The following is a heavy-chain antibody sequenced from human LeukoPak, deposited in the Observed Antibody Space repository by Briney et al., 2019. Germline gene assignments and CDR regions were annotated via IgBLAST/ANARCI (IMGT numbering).Heavy chain of an antibody. V-gene: IGHV1-69*01. J-gene: IGHJ4*02. CDR2: IIPIFGTA. CDR1: GGTFSRYA. Sequence: GASVKVSCKASGGTFSRYAISWVRQAPGQGLEWMGGIIPIFGTANYAQKFQGRVTITADESTSTAYMELSSLRSEDTAVYYCARGVNYDYVWGSYRGIYYFDYWGQGTLVTVSS. D-gene: IGHD3-16*02. CDR3: ARGVNYDYVWGSYRGIYYFDY.